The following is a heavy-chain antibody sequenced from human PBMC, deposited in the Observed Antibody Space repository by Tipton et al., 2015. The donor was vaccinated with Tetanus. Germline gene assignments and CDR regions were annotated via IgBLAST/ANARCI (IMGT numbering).Heavy chain of an antibody. V-gene: IGHV4-30-2*02. J-gene: IGHJ4*02. CDR2: IYQTGST. CDR3: ARIYDFWSGYYSDH. Sequence: LRLSCNVTGALLTTGGYSWGWIRQPAGLGLEWIGYIYQTGSTYFNPSLRSRVRISIDTSKSQFSMRLSSVTVADTAVYYCARIYDFWSGYYSDHWGQGTLVTVSS. D-gene: IGHD3-3*01. CDR1: GALLTTGGYS.